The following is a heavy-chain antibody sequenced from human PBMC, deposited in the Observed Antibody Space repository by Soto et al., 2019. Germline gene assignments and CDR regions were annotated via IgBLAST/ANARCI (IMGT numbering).Heavy chain of an antibody. Sequence: QVQLMQSGAEVKKPGSSVKVSCKASGGTFSTSAISWVRQAPGEGLEWVGGIMPVFATPDYAQKFQGRVTXSXDXXTTIAYLELTSLTTDDTAVYYCARDKDRQQLGGNYYYILDVWGQGTAITVSS. CDR1: GGTFSTSA. CDR2: IMPVFATP. CDR3: ARDKDRQQLGGNYYYILDV. V-gene: IGHV1-69*05. D-gene: IGHD3-3*02. J-gene: IGHJ6*02.